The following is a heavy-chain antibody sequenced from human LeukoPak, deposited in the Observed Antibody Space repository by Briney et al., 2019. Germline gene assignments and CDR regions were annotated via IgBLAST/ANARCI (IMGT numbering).Heavy chain of an antibody. Sequence: PGGSLRLSCAASGFTVSSNEMSWVRQAPGKGLEWVSVIYSGGNTYHADSVKGRFIISRDNSKNTLYLQMNSLRAEDTAVYYCARGIAVAGNLGTFDYWGQGTLVTVSS. CDR2: IYSGGNT. CDR3: ARGIAVAGNLGTFDY. D-gene: IGHD6-19*01. J-gene: IGHJ4*02. CDR1: GFTVSSNE. V-gene: IGHV3-66*01.